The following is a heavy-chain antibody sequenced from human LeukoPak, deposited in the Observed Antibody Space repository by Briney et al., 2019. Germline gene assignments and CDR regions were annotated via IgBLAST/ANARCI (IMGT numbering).Heavy chain of an antibody. D-gene: IGHD6-13*01. CDR2: INPSGGST. Sequence: ASVKVSCKASGYTFTSYYMHWVRQAPGQGLEWMGIINPSGGSTSYAQKFQGRVTMTRDTSTSTVYTELSSLRSEDTAVYYCARGGVYSSSWYRWFDPWGQGTLVTVSS. CDR3: ARGGVYSSSWYRWFDP. V-gene: IGHV1-46*01. J-gene: IGHJ5*02. CDR1: GYTFTSYY.